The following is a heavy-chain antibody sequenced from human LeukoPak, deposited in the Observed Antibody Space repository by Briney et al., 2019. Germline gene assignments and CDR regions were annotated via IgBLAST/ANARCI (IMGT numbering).Heavy chain of an antibody. CDR3: ARGARAGYNLEPFDY. CDR2: IYYSGNT. J-gene: IGHJ4*02. Sequence: PSETLSLTCTVSGGSISSYYWSWIRQPPGKGLEWIGYIYYSGNTNYNPSLKSRVTISVDTSKNQFSLKLSSVTAADTAVYYCARGARAGYNLEPFDYWGQGTLVTVSS. D-gene: IGHD5-24*01. V-gene: IGHV4-59*08. CDR1: GGSISSYY.